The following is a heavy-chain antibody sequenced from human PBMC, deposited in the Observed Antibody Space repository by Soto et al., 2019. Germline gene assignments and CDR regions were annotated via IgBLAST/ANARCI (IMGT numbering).Heavy chain of an antibody. V-gene: IGHV1-69*13. D-gene: IGHD1-7*01. CDR2: IIPIFGTA. Sequence: ASVKVSCKASGGTFSSYAISWVRQAPGQGLEWMGGIIPIFGTANYAQKFQGRVTITADESTSTAYMELSSLRSEDTAVYYCARDDVELLIPDPWGQGTLVTVSS. CDR1: GGTFSSYA. CDR3: ARDDVELLIPDP. J-gene: IGHJ5*02.